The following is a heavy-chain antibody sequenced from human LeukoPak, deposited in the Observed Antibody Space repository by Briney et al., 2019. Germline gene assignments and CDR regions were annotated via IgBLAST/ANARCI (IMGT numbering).Heavy chain of an antibody. CDR1: GGSISSYY. V-gene: IGHV4-59*01. Sequence: SETLSLTCTVSGGSISSYYWSWIRQPPGKGLEWIGYIYYSGSTNYNPSLKSRVAISVDTSKNQFSLKLSSVTAADTAVYYCARGTLLYSYGYDYWGQGTLVTASS. CDR3: ARGTLLYSYGYDY. CDR2: IYYSGST. D-gene: IGHD5-18*01. J-gene: IGHJ4*02.